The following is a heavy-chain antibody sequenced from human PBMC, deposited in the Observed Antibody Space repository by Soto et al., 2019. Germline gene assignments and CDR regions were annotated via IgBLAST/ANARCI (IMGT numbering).Heavy chain of an antibody. D-gene: IGHD6-13*01. CDR2: IYYSGST. Sequence: PSETLSLTCAVSGCSISSYYWSWIRQPPGMGLEWIGYIYYSGSTNYNPSLKSRVTISVDTSKNQFSLKLSSVTAADTAVYYCARRSRIAAAGTYYYGMDVWGQGTTVTVS. V-gene: IGHV4-59*08. CDR1: GCSISSYY. CDR3: ARRSRIAAAGTYYYGMDV. J-gene: IGHJ6*02.